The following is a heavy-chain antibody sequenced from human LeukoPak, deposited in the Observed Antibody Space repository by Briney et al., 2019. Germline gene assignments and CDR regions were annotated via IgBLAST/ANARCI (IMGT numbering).Heavy chain of an antibody. D-gene: IGHD2-2*01. CDR2: INPNSGGT. V-gene: IGHV1-2*02. CDR3: ARACSSTSCSLDY. CDR1: GYTFTSYD. J-gene: IGHJ4*02. Sequence: SVKVSCKASGYTFTSYDINWVRQAPGQGLEWMGWINPNSGGTNYAQKFQGRVTMTRDTSISTAYMELSRLRSDDTAVYYCARACSSTSCSLDYWGQGTLVTVSS.